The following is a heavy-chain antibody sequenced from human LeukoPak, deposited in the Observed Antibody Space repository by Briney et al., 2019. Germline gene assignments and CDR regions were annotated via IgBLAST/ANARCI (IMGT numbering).Heavy chain of an antibody. CDR1: GFTFSSYW. J-gene: IGHJ3*02. V-gene: IGHV3-7*01. CDR2: IKQDGSEK. CDR3: ASTYVVVTAVHDAFHI. Sequence: PGGSLRLSCAASGFTFSSYWMSWVRQAPGKGLERVANIKQDGSEKYYVDSVKGRFTISRDNAKNSLYLQMNSLRAEDTAVYYCASTYVVVTAVHDAFHIWGQGTMVTVSS. D-gene: IGHD2-21*02.